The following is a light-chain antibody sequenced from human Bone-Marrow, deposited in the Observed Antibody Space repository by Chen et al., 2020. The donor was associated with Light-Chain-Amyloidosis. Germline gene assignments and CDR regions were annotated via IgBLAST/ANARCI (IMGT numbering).Light chain of an antibody. CDR3: QVWDRSSDRPV. V-gene: IGLV3-21*02. CDR2: DDS. J-gene: IGLJ3*02. Sequence: SYVLTHPSSVSVAPGQTATIACGGNNIGSTSVHWYQQTPGQVPLLVVYDDSDRPSGIPERLSGSNSGNTATLTISRVEAGDEADYYCQVWDRSSDRPVFGGGTKLTVL. CDR1: NIGSTS.